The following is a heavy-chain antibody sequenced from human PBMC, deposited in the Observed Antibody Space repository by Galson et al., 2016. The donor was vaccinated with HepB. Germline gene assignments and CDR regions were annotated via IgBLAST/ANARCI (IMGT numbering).Heavy chain of an antibody. J-gene: IGHJ4*02. CDR3: AMGPDSSGSDY. Sequence: SWVRQAPGKGLEWIGYIYYSGSTYYNSSLKSRVTLSVDTSKNQFPLKLSSVTAADTAVYYYAMGPDSSGSDYWGQGTLVTVSS. V-gene: IGHV4-31*02. D-gene: IGHD3-22*01. CDR2: IYYSGST.